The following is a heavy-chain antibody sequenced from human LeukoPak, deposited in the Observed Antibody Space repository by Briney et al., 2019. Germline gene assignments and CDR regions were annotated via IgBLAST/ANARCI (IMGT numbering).Heavy chain of an antibody. Sequence: PGGSLRLSCVVSGFTFSRFWMSWVRQAPGKGLEWVSAISGSGGSTYYADSVKGRFTISRDNSKNTLYLQMNSLRAEDTAVYYCAELGITMIGGVWGKGTTVTISS. J-gene: IGHJ6*04. V-gene: IGHV3-23*01. CDR1: GFTFSRFW. CDR3: AELGITMIGGV. D-gene: IGHD3-10*02. CDR2: ISGSGGST.